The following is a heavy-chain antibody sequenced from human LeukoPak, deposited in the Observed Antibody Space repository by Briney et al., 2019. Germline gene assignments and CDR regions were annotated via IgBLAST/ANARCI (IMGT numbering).Heavy chain of an antibody. CDR3: ARGLVGARQNWFDP. CDR1: GGTFSSYA. V-gene: IGHV1-69*06. D-gene: IGHD1-26*01. CDR2: IIPIFGTA. Sequence: GSSVKVSCKASGGTFSSYAISWVRQAPGQGLEWMGGIIPIFGTANYAQKFQGRVTITADKSTSTAYMELSSLRSEDTAVYYCARGLVGARQNWFDPWGQGTLVTVSS. J-gene: IGHJ5*02.